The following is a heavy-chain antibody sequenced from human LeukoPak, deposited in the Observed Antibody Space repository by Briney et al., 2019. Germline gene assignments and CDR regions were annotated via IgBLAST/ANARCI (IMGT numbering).Heavy chain of an antibody. CDR1: GFTFSSYG. D-gene: IGHD3-10*01. CDR2: ISYDGSNK. J-gene: IGHJ4*02. V-gene: IGHV3-30*18. CDR3: AKDGGYYLDY. Sequence: GRSLRLSCAASGFTFSSYGMHWVRQAPGKGLEWVAVISYDGSNKYYADSVKGRFTISRDNSKNTLYLQMNSLRAEDTAVYYCAKDGGYYLDYWGQGTLVTVSS.